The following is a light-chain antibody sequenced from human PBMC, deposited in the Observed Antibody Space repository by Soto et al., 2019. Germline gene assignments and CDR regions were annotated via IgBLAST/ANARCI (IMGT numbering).Light chain of an antibody. J-gene: IGLJ2*01. CDR3: CSYAGSTTRVV. V-gene: IGLV2-14*01. Sequence: QSALTQPASVSGSPGQSIAISCTGTSSDVVTYKYVSWYQQHPGKAPKLMIYEVSIRSSGVSDRFSGSKSGNTASLTISGLRPEDEAYYYCCSYAGSTTRVVFGGGTKVTVL. CDR1: SSDVVTYKY. CDR2: EVS.